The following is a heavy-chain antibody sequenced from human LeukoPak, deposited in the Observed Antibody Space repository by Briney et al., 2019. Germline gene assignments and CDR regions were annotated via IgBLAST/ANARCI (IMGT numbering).Heavy chain of an antibody. D-gene: IGHD4-17*01. J-gene: IGHJ4*02. CDR3: AKSVASAVTPNPYFDY. CDR1: GFTFSDYA. V-gene: IGHV3-23*01. Sequence: QSGGSLRLSCAASGFTFSDYAMSWVRQALGKGLKWVSVISGSGGSTYNVAPVKGRFTISRDNSKNTLYLQMNSLRAEDTAVYYCAKSVASAVTPNPYFDYWGQGILVPVSS. CDR2: ISGSGGST.